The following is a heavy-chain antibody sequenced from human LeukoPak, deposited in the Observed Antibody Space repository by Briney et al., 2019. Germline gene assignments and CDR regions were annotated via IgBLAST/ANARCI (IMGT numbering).Heavy chain of an antibody. CDR3: ARDEDNGSYYSSSWFDP. CDR2: IYHSGST. V-gene: IGHV4-38-2*02. D-gene: IGHD1-26*01. J-gene: IGHJ5*02. CDR1: GYSISSGYY. Sequence: TSETLSLTCTVSGYSISSGYYWGWIRQPPGKGLEWIGSIYHSGSTYYNPSLKSRVTISVDTSKNQFSLKLSSVTAADTAVYYCARDEDNGSYYSSSWFDPWGQGTLVTVSS.